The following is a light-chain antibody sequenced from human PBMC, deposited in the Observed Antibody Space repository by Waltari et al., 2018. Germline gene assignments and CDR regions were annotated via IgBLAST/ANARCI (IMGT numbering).Light chain of an antibody. V-gene: IGLV2-11*01. CDR2: DFD. CDR1: NSDIGAYNY. J-gene: IGLJ1*01. CDR3: SSYAGGSLFV. Sequence: SALTQPRSVSGSPGQSVTISCTGSNSDIGAYNYVSWYQQHPGRAPKLMIYDFDKRPSGVPRRFSGSKSGNTASLTISGLQAEDETDYYCSSYAGGSLFVFGDGTKVTVL.